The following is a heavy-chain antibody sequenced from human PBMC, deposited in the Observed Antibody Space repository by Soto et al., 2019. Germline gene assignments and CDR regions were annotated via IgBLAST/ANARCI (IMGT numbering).Heavy chain of an antibody. V-gene: IGHV3-74*01. J-gene: IGHJ4*02. CDR1: GFTFSNYW. Sequence: EVQLVESGGGLVQPGGSLRLSCAASGFTFSNYWMHWVRQAPGKGLEWVSRINIDGSHRDYADSVKGRFTISRDDAQNPLYVQMHGLRVEDTAVYYCTRGASSWNGIDFWGQGTLVTVAS. D-gene: IGHD6-13*01. CDR2: INIDGSHR. CDR3: TRGASSWNGIDF.